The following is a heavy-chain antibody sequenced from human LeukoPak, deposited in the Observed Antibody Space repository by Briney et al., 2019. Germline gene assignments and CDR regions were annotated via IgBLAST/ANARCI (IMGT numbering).Heavy chain of an antibody. V-gene: IGHV4-31*03. CDR3: ARVGGELSLRFDY. D-gene: IGHD3-16*02. CDR2: IYYSGST. CDR1: GGSISSGGYY. Sequence: SETLSPTCTVSGGSISSGGYYWSWIRQHPGKGLEWIGYIYYSGSTYYNPSLKSRVTISVDTSKNQFSLKLSSVTAADTAAYYCARVGGELSLRFDYWGQGTLVTVSS. J-gene: IGHJ4*02.